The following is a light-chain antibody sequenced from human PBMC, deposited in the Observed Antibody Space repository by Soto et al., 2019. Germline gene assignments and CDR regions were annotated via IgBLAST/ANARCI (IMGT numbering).Light chain of an antibody. Sequence: QSVLTQPASVSGSPGQSITISCTGTSSDVGGYNYVSWYQQYPGKAPKLMIYEVSNRPPGVSNRFSGSKSGNTASLTISGLQAEDEADYYCSSYTSSITYVFGTGTKVTVL. V-gene: IGLV2-14*01. CDR1: SSDVGGYNY. J-gene: IGLJ1*01. CDR3: SSYTSSITYV. CDR2: EVS.